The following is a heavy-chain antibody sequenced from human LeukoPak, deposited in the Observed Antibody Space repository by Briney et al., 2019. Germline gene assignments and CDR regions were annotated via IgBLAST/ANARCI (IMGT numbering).Heavy chain of an antibody. Sequence: ASVKVSCKVSGYTLTELSMHWVRQAPGKGLEWMGGFDPEDGETIYAQKFQGRVTMTEDTSTDTAYVELSSLRSEDTAVYYCATGNYYGSGSYYTLGYWGQGTLVTVSS. CDR3: ATGNYYGSGSYYTLGY. J-gene: IGHJ4*02. CDR2: FDPEDGET. D-gene: IGHD3-10*01. V-gene: IGHV1-24*01. CDR1: GYTLTELS.